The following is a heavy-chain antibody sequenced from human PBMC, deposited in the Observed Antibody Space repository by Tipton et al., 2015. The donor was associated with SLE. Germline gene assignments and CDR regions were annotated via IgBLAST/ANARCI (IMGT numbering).Heavy chain of an antibody. J-gene: IGHJ4*02. V-gene: IGHV3-23*01. D-gene: IGHD2-15*01. CDR2: ISGSGANT. CDR1: GFTFSTYA. Sequence: SLRLSCAASGFTFSTYAMSWVRQAPGKGLEWVSGISGSGANTGYADSVKGRFAISRDNSKNTMYLQVSSLRAEDTAIYYCAKRGYCASGMCVKNFDYWGQGTLVTVSS. CDR3: AKRGYCASGMCVKNFDY.